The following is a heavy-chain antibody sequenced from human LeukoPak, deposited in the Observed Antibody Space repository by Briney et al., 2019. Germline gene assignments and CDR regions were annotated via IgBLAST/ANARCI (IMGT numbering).Heavy chain of an antibody. CDR3: VRLNKDGGAHLDFDC. V-gene: IGHV4-59*08. Sequence: SETLSLTCTVSGASIDRYHWSWFRQPPGKGLEWTGSIFKSGGTDHTPSLQSRIAISRDTSKIQCSLRLSSVTAVDTAVYYCVRLNKDGGAHLDFDCWGQGTLVTVSS. CDR2: IFKSGGT. J-gene: IGHJ4*02. D-gene: IGHD4-23*01. CDR1: GASIDRYH.